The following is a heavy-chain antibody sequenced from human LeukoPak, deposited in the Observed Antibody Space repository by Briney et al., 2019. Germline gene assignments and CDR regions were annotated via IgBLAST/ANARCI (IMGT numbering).Heavy chain of an antibody. D-gene: IGHD3-16*01. J-gene: IGHJ6*03. CDR2: IYPGDSDS. Sequence: GESLKISCKGSGYGFASYWIAWVRQMPGKGLELMGIIYPGDSDSRYSPSFQGQVTISVDKSINTAYLQWSSLKASDTAMYYCARGGNYYYYTDVWGEGTTVTVSS. V-gene: IGHV5-51*01. CDR3: ARGGNYYYYTDV. CDR1: GYGFASYW.